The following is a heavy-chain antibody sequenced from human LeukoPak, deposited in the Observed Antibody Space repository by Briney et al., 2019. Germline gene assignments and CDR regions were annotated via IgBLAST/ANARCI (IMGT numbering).Heavy chain of an antibody. D-gene: IGHD2-21*02. CDR1: GGTFSTYA. CDR2: IIPILATA. J-gene: IGHJ4*02. V-gene: IGHV1-69*13. Sequence: SVKVSCKASGGTFSTYAISWVRQAPGQGLEWMGGIIPILATANYAQKFQGRVTITADESTSTAYMELSSLRSEDMAVYYCATSPTSDSPGYWGQGTLVTVSS. CDR3: ATSPTSDSPGY.